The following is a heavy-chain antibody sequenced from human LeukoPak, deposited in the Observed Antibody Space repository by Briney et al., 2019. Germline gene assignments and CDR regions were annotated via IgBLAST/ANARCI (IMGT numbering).Heavy chain of an antibody. Sequence: PSETLSLTCAVYGGSFSGYYWSWIRRPPGKGLEWIGEINHSGSTNYNPSLKSRVTISVDTSKNQFSLKLSSVTAAGTAVYYCARGSPSSVAVDYWGQGTLVTVSS. J-gene: IGHJ4*02. CDR3: ARGSPSSVAVDY. CDR1: GGSFSGYY. CDR2: INHSGST. D-gene: IGHD6-19*01. V-gene: IGHV4-34*01.